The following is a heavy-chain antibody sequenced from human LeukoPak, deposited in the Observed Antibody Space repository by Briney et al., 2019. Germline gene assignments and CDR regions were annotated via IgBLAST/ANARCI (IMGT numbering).Heavy chain of an antibody. V-gene: IGHV4-59*01. D-gene: IGHD1-1*01. CDR3: AREGYWNDDSNYYYYMDV. J-gene: IGHJ6*03. CDR2: IYYSGST. Sequence: SGTLSLTCTVSGGSISSYYWSWIRQPPGKGLEWIGYIYYSGSTNYNPSLKSRVTISVDTSKNQFSLKLSSVTAADTAVYYCAREGYWNDDSNYYYYMDVWGKGTTVTISS. CDR1: GGSISSYY.